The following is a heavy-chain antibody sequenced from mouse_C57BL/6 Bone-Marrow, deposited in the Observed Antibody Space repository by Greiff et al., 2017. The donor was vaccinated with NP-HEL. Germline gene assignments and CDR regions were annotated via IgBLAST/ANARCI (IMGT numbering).Heavy chain of an antibody. D-gene: IGHD1-1*01. J-gene: IGHJ3*01. Sequence: EVQVVESGGGLVQPGGSLKLSCAASGFTFSDYYMYWVRQTPEKRLEWVAYISNGGGSTYYPDTVKGRFTISRDNAKNTLYLQMSRLKSEDTAMYYCARQDCCGSSSFAYWGQGTLVTVSA. V-gene: IGHV5-12*01. CDR3: ARQDCCGSSSFAY. CDR2: ISNGGGST. CDR1: GFTFSDYY.